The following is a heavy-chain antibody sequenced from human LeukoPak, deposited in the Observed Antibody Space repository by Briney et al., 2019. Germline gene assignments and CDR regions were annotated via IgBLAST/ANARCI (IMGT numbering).Heavy chain of an antibody. CDR1: GFTFSSYG. CDR3: AKLVEDYYYMDV. Sequence: PGRSLRLSCAASGFTFSSYGMHWVRQAPGKGLEWVAVISYDGSNKYYADSVKGRFTISRDNSKNTLYLQMNSLRAEDTAVYYCAKLVEDYYYMDVWGKGTTVTVSS. D-gene: IGHD2-15*01. J-gene: IGHJ6*03. V-gene: IGHV3-30*18. CDR2: ISYDGSNK.